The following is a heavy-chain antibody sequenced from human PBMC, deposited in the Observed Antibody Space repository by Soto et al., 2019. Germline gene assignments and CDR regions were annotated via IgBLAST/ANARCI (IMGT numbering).Heavy chain of an antibody. Sequence: GGSLRLSCAASGFTFDDYAMHWVRQAPGKGLEWVSLISGDGGSTYYADSVKGRFTISRDNSKNSLYLQMNSLRTEDTALYYCAKDMQNYYDSSGYSNWGQGTLVTVSS. CDR3: AKDMQNYYDSSGYSN. D-gene: IGHD3-22*01. CDR2: ISGDGGST. V-gene: IGHV3-43*02. CDR1: GFTFDDYA. J-gene: IGHJ4*02.